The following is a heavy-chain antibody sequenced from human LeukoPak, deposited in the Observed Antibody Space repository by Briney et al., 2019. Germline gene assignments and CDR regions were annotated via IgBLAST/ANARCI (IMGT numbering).Heavy chain of an antibody. CDR1: GYTFTGYY. V-gene: IGHV1-2*02. CDR2: INPNSGGT. CDR3: ARTLWFGLGGYMDV. D-gene: IGHD3-10*01. Sequence: ASVKVSCKASGYTFTGYYMHWVRQAPGQGLEWMGWINPNSGGTNYAQKFQGRVTMTRDTSISTAYMELSRLRSDDTAVYYCARTLWFGLGGYMDVWGKGTTVTISS. J-gene: IGHJ6*03.